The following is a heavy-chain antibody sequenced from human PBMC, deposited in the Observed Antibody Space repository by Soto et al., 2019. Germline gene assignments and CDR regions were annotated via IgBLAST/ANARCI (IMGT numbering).Heavy chain of an antibody. CDR2: IIPMFGTA. D-gene: IGHD5-18*01. CDR1: GGTFSTYA. V-gene: IGHV1-69*14. Sequence: QVQLVQSGAEVKKPESSVKVSCKAPGGTFSTYAISLVRQAPGQGLEWMGGIIPMFGTANYAQRFQDRVTITADKSTNTVYMELSSLRSEYTALYFCASGIQLWLRRIHNAYAGWGQVSLVTVS. J-gene: IGHJ4*02. CDR3: ASGIQLWLRRIHNAYAG.